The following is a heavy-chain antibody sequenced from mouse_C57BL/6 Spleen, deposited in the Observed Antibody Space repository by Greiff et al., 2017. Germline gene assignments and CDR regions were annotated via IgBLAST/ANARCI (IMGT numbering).Heavy chain of an antibody. V-gene: IGHV5-17*01. CDR1: GFTFSDYG. CDR3: ARELGPWYVDV. CDR2: ISSGSSTI. D-gene: IGHD4-1*01. Sequence: EVKLVESGGGLVKPGGSLKLSCAASGFTFSDYGMHWVRQAPEKGLEWVAYISSGSSTIYYADTVKGRFTISRDNAKNTLFLQMTSLRSEDTAMYYCARELGPWYVDVWGTGTTVTVSS. J-gene: IGHJ1*03.